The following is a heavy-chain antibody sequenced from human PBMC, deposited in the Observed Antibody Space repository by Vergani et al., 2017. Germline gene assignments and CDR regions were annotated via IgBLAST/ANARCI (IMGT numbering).Heavy chain of an antibody. J-gene: IGHJ6*02. CDR2: IYYSGST. D-gene: IGHD6-13*01. V-gene: IGHV4-30-4*01. CDR1: GGSISSGDYY. CDR3: ARGLAAAGSNYYYGMDV. Sequence: QVQLQESGPGLVKPSQTLSLTCTVSGGSISSGDYYWSWIRQPPGKGLEWIGYIYYSGSTYYNPSLKSRVTISVDTAKNQFSLKLSSVTAADTAVYYCARGLAAAGSNYYYGMDVWGQGTTVTVS.